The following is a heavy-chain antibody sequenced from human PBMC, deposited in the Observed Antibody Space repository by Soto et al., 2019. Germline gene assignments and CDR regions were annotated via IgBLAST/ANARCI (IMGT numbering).Heavy chain of an antibody. CDR1: GYTFTSYG. J-gene: IGHJ4*02. D-gene: IGHD3-10*01. Sequence: ASVKVSCKASGYTFTSYGISWVRQAPGQGLECMGWISAYNGNTNYAQKLQGRVTMTTDTSTSTAYMELRSLRSDDTAVYYCARSGVLLWFGEFEYYFDYWGQGTLVTVYS. V-gene: IGHV1-18*01. CDR3: ARSGVLLWFGEFEYYFDY. CDR2: ISAYNGNT.